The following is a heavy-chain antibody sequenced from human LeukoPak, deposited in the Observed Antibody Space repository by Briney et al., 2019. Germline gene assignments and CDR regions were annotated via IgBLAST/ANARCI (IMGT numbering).Heavy chain of an antibody. CDR1: GFTFCDYA. CDR3: TRAPSGYDPNWFDP. V-gene: IGHV3-49*04. CDR2: IRSKAYGGTT. D-gene: IGHD5-12*01. Sequence: PGRSLRLSCTASGFTFCDYAMSWVRQAPGKGLEWVGFIRSKAYGGTTEYAASVKGRFTISRDDSKSIAYLQMNSLKTEDTAVYYCTRAPSGYDPNWFDPWGQGTLVTVSS. J-gene: IGHJ5*02.